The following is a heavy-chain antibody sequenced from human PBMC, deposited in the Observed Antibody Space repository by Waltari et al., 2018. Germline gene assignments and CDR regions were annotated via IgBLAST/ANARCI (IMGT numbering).Heavy chain of an antibody. D-gene: IGHD6-13*01. CDR3: ARVSSTAAPNYYYYYMDV. CDR2: FNPNSGGT. J-gene: IGHJ6*03. Sequence: QVQLVQSGAEVKKPGASVKVSCKASGYTFTGYYMHWVRQAPGQGLEWMERFNPNSGGTNYAQKFQGRGTMTRDTSISTAYMELSRLRSDDTAVYYCARVSSTAAPNYYYYYMDVWGKGTTVTVSS. CDR1: GYTFTGYY. V-gene: IGHV1-2*06.